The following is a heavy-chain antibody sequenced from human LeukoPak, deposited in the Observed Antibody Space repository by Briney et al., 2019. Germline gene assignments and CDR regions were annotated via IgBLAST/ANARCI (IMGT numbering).Heavy chain of an antibody. D-gene: IGHD3-16*02. CDR3: AKDRSWHGLEY. Sequence: GGSLRLSCAASGFTFAGYTMHWIRQAPVKGLGWATLITYDGSTKYYADSVKGRFTISRDNSKNRLYLQMDSLRGEDTAVYYCAKDRSWHGLEYWGQGALVTVSS. V-gene: IGHV3-30*04. CDR2: ITYDGSTK. J-gene: IGHJ4*02. CDR1: GFTFAGYT.